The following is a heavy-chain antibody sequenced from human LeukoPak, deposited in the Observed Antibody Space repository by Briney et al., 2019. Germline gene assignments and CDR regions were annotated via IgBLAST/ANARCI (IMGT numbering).Heavy chain of an antibody. D-gene: IGHD1-26*01. CDR3: ARVGSWDAFDI. Sequence: GGSLRLSCAASGFTFSSYAMHWVRQAPGKGPEYVSAISSNGGSTYYANSVKGRFTISRDNSKNTLYLQMGSLRAEDMAVYYCARVGSWDAFDIWGQGTMVTVSS. J-gene: IGHJ3*02. CDR2: ISSNGGST. V-gene: IGHV3-64*01. CDR1: GFTFSSYA.